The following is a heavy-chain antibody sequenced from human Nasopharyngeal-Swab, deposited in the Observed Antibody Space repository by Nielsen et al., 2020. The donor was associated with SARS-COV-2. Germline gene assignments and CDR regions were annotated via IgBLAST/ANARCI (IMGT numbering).Heavy chain of an antibody. V-gene: IGHV4-34*01. D-gene: IGHD1-26*01. CDR3: AQRREASTYYYFDL. Sequence: SETLSLTCAVSGGSLSGYQWSWIRQPPGKGLEWIAEIKYRGIADYNPSLRSRVTVSLDTSRKQVSLRLTSMTAADTAVYYCAQRREASTYYYFDLWGRGTLVTVSS. CDR2: IKYRGIA. J-gene: IGHJ2*01. CDR1: GGSLSGYQ.